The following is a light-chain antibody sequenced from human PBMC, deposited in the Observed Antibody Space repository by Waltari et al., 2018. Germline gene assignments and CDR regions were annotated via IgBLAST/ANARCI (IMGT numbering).Light chain of an antibody. Sequence: QSALTQPASVSGSPGQSITISCTGSSTDVGAYNFVSWYQQHPGKVPKLILYDVGKRPSGISHRFSASKAGDTASLTIAGLQPEDEAEYFWQSYDSSLGAWVFGGGTKLTVL. CDR3: QSYDSSLGAWV. J-gene: IGLJ3*02. V-gene: IGLV2-14*01. CDR2: DVG. CDR1: STDVGAYNF.